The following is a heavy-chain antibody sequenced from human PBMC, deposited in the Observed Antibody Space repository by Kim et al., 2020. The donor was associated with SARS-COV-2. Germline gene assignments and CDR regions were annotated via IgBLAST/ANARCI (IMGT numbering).Heavy chain of an antibody. CDR1: GFTFSSYS. CDR3: ARDSSSWVVADEKYYYGMDV. J-gene: IGHJ6*02. Sequence: GGSLRLSCAASGFTFSSYSMNWVRQAPGKGLEWVSSISSSSSYIYYADSGKGRFTISRDNAKNSLYLQMNSLRAEDTAVYYCARDSSSWVVADEKYYYGMDVWGQGTTVTVSS. V-gene: IGHV3-21*01. D-gene: IGHD2-15*01. CDR2: ISSSSSYI.